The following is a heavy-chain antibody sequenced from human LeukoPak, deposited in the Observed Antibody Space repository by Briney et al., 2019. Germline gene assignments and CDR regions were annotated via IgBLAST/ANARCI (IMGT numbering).Heavy chain of an antibody. D-gene: IGHD3-16*02. Sequence: GGSLRLSCAASGFTFSSYSMNWVRQAPGKGLEWVSFISSSSSYIYYADSVKGRFTISRDNAKNSLYLQMNSLRAEDTAVYYCARVSAGVIGMKDVFDIWGQGTMVTVSS. V-gene: IGHV3-21*01. CDR2: ISSSSSYI. CDR3: ARVSAGVIGMKDVFDI. CDR1: GFTFSSYS. J-gene: IGHJ3*02.